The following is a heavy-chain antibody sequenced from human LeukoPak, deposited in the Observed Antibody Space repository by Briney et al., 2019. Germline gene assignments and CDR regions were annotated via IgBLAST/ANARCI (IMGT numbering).Heavy chain of an antibody. Sequence: SGTLSLTCAVSGGSISSSNWWSWVRQPPGKGLEWIGEIYHSGSTNYNPSLKSRVTISVDKSKNQFSLKLSSVTAADTAVYYCAARSGSYSNAFDIWGQGTMVTVSS. D-gene: IGHD1-26*01. CDR1: GGSISSSNW. V-gene: IGHV4-4*02. CDR3: AARSGSYSNAFDI. J-gene: IGHJ3*02. CDR2: IYHSGST.